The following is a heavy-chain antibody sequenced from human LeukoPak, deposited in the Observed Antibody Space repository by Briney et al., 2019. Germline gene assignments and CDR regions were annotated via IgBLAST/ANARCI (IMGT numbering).Heavy chain of an antibody. J-gene: IGHJ4*02. CDR3: ARVRRGYSYGDFDY. D-gene: IGHD5-18*01. CDR2: INPNSGGT. CDR1: GYTFTGYY. Sequence: ASVKVSCKASGYTFTGYYMHWVRQAPGQGLEWMGWINPNSGGTNYAQKFQGWVTMTRDTTISTAYMELNRLTSDDTAVYYCARVRRGYSYGDFDYWGQGTLVTVSS. V-gene: IGHV1-2*04.